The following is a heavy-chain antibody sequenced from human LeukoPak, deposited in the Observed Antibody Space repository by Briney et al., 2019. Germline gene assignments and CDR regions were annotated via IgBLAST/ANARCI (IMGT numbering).Heavy chain of an antibody. Sequence: PGGSLRLSCAASGFSFSPYGMNWVRQSPGMGLEWVSYISGSSSLMYYADSVKGRFTISRDNAKNSLFLQMNSLKVEDTAVYYCARVLSVSYCDSWGQGTLVTVSS. J-gene: IGHJ4*02. CDR1: GFSFSPYG. CDR2: ISGSSSLM. V-gene: IGHV3-48*04. D-gene: IGHD2/OR15-2a*01. CDR3: ARVLSVSYCDS.